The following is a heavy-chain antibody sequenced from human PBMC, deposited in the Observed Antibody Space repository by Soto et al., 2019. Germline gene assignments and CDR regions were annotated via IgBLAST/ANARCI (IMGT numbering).Heavy chain of an antibody. Sequence: ASVKVSCKASGYTFTGYYMHWVRQAPGQGLEWMGWINPNSGGTNYAQKFQGRVTMTRDTSISTAYMELSRLRSDDTAVYYCARDHAGIAAAGSFDYWGQGTLVTVSS. J-gene: IGHJ4*02. CDR1: GYTFTGYY. V-gene: IGHV1-2*02. CDR3: ARDHAGIAAAGSFDY. D-gene: IGHD6-13*01. CDR2: INPNSGGT.